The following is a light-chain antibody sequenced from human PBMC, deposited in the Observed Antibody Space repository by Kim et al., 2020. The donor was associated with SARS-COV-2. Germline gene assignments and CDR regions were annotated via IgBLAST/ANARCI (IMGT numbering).Light chain of an antibody. CDR1: SIGSRS. V-gene: IGLV3-21*01. CDR2: DDD. J-gene: IGLJ2*01. CDR3: QVWDTSIDHLI. Sequence: SYELTQPPSVSVAPGQTAKITCGGDSIGSRSVHWYQQKPGQAPVLVIYDDDDRPSGIHVRFSGSNSGNTATLTISRVDAGDEADYFCQVWDTSIDHLIFGGGTQLTVL.